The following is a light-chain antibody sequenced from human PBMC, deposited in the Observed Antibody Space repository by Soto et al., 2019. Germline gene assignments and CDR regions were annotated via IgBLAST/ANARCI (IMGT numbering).Light chain of an antibody. J-gene: IGKJ1*01. Sequence: DIVFTQSPGTLSLSPGERVTLSCRASQTVRNNYLAWYQQRPGQAPRLLIYGASSRATGIPDRFIGSGSGTDFSLTIDRLEPEDLAMYHCQQYSLSPWTFGQGTKVDIK. CDR1: QTVRNNY. CDR2: GAS. V-gene: IGKV3-20*01. CDR3: QQYSLSPWT.